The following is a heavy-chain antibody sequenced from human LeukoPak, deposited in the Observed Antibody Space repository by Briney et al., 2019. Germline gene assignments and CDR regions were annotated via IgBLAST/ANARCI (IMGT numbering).Heavy chain of an antibody. V-gene: IGHV3-33*01. CDR2: IWSDATNK. J-gene: IGHJ4*02. Sequence: GKSLRLSCGASGFTFTHHAMHWVRQAPGKGLEWVAVIWSDATNKYYADSVKGRFAISRDDSNNMVYLQMNSLRVEDTAVSYCARDVQRGFDYTNSLDYWGQGTLVTVSS. D-gene: IGHD4-11*01. CDR1: GFTFTHHA. CDR3: ARDVQRGFDYTNSLDY.